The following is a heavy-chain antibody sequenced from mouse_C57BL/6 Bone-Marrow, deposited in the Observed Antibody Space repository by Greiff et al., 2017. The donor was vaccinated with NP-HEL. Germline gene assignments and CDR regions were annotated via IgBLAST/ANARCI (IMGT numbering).Heavy chain of an antibody. CDR2: IDPANGNT. Sequence: EVKLQESVAELVRPGASVKLSCTASGFNIKNTYMHWVKQRPEQGLEWIGRIDPANGNTKYAPQFPGKATITADTSSNTAYLQLSSLTSEDTAIYYCARAGVITTVVALDYWGQGTTLTVSS. D-gene: IGHD1-1*01. CDR3: ARAGVITTVVALDY. V-gene: IGHV14-3*01. J-gene: IGHJ2*01. CDR1: GFNIKNTY.